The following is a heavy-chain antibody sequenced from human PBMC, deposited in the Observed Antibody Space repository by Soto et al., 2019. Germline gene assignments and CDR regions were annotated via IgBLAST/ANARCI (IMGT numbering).Heavy chain of an antibody. Sequence: QVQLVQSGAEVKKPGGSMKVSCKASGYTFTSYRISWVRQAPGQGLEWMGWISAYNGHTNNAQKLQGRVTMTTDTTTSKDYMGLRSVRSDETSVYYCAGVDLEGRYFGRVDYWGQGTVVTASP. D-gene: IGHD3-9*01. V-gene: IGHV1-18*01. CDR1: GYTFTSYR. CDR2: ISAYNGHT. J-gene: IGHJ4*02. CDR3: AGVDLEGRYFGRVDY.